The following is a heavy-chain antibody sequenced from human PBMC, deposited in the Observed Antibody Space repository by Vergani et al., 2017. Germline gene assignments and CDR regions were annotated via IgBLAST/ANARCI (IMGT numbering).Heavy chain of an antibody. J-gene: IGHJ3*02. CDR1: GFTVSSKS. V-gene: IGHV3-53*02. D-gene: IGHD6-13*01. CDR3: ARWGQQLVFGAFDI. CDR2: FYSGGST. Sequence: EVQLVETGGGLIQPGGSLRLSCAASGFTVSSKSMTWVRQAPGKGLECVSGFYSGGSTYYADSVKGRFTISRDNSKNTLYLQMNSLRAEDTAVYYCARWGQQLVFGAFDIWGQGTMVTVSS.